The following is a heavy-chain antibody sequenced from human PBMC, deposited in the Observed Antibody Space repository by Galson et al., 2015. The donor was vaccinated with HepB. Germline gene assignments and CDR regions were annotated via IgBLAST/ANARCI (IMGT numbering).Heavy chain of an antibody. D-gene: IGHD6-13*01. V-gene: IGHV3-73*01. J-gene: IGHJ5*02. CDR3: IRMGGLSGYSST. Sequence: SLRLSCAGSGFTFSGSTIHWVRQTSGKGLEWVGRIETKGSNYATAYVASVKGRFTISRDDSKNTAYLQMYSLRTEDTAVYYCIRMGGLSGYSSTWGQGTLVTVSS. CDR2: IETKGSNYAT. CDR1: GFTFSGST.